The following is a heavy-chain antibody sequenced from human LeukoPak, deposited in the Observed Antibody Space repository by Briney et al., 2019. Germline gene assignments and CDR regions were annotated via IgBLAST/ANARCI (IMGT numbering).Heavy chain of an antibody. CDR1: GGSISGYY. D-gene: IGHD3-10*01. CDR3: ARGGGYYGSGSYSLPYYYYYYYMDV. CDR2: INHSGST. J-gene: IGHJ6*03. V-gene: IGHV4-34*01. Sequence: PSETLSLTCTVSGGSISGYYWSWIRQPPGKGLEWIGEINHSGSTNYNPSLKSRVTISVDTSKNQFSLKLSSVTAADTAVYYCARGGGYYGSGSYSLPYYYYYYYMDVWGKGTTVTVSS.